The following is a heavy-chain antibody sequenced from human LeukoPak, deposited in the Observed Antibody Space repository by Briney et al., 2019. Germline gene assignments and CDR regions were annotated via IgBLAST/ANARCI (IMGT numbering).Heavy chain of an antibody. CDR3: ARGTGYSYGLDY. J-gene: IGHJ4*02. D-gene: IGHD5-18*01. V-gene: IGHV1-69*05. CDR1: GGTFSSYA. Sequence: EASVKVSCKASGGTFSSYAISWVRQAPGQGLELMGGIIPIFGTANYAQKFQGRVTITTDESTSTAYMELSSLRSEDTAVYYCARGTGYSYGLDYWGQGTLVTVSS. CDR2: IIPIFGTA.